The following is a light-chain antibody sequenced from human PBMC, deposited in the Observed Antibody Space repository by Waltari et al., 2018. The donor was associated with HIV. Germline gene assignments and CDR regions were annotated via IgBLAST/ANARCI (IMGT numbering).Light chain of an antibody. CDR3: AAWVDSLNCVV. J-gene: IGLJ2*01. Sequence: QSVLTQPPSASGTPGQGVTISCSGSTSNIGQNTVNGYQQFPGTAPKLLIYSNDQRPPGVPVRFSGSKSGTSASLAISGLQSEEDTDYYCAAWVDSLNCVVFCGGTTLTVL. V-gene: IGLV1-44*01. CDR1: TSNIGQNT. CDR2: SND.